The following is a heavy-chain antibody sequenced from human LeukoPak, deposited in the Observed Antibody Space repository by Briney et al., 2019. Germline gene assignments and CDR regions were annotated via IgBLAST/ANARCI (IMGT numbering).Heavy chain of an antibody. D-gene: IGHD2-2*01. Sequence: ASVKVSCKASGYTFTSYDINWVRQATGQGLEWMGWMNPNSGSTGYAQKFQGRVTMTRNTSISTAYMELSSLRSEDTAVYYCAREYCSSTSCYSVWGQGTLVTVSS. J-gene: IGHJ4*02. CDR2: MNPNSGST. CDR3: AREYCSSTSCYSV. V-gene: IGHV1-8*01. CDR1: GYTFTSYD.